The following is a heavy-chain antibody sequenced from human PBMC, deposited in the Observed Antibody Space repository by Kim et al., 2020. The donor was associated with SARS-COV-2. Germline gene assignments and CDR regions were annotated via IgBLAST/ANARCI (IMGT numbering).Heavy chain of an antibody. D-gene: IGHD6-19*01. CDR2: ISSSSSYI. CDR3: ARDHWLVLSFGMDV. Sequence: GGSLRLSCAASGFTFSSYSMNWVRQAPGKGLEWVSSISSSSSYIYYADSVKGRFTISRDNTKNSLYLQMNSLRAEDTAVYYCARDHWLVLSFGMDVWGQGTPVTVSS. CDR1: GFTFSSYS. J-gene: IGHJ6*02. V-gene: IGHV3-21*01.